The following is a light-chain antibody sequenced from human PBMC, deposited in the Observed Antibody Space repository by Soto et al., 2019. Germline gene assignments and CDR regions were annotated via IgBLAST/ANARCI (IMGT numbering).Light chain of an antibody. CDR2: EVS. V-gene: IGLV2-8*01. CDR3: SSYPGSNVV. CDR1: SSDVGGYNY. Sequence: QSALTQPPSASGSPGQSVTISCTGTSSDVGGYNYVSWYQQHPGKAPKLMIYEVSKRPSGVPDRFSGSKSGNTASLTVSGLQAEDEADYYCSSYPGSNVVFGGGTKVTVL. J-gene: IGLJ2*01.